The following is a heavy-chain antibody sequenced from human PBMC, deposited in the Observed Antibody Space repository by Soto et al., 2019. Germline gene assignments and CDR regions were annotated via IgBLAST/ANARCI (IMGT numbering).Heavy chain of an antibody. CDR2: INQDGTGG. CDR1: GFSFSNYW. V-gene: IGHV3-7*03. D-gene: IGHD3-9*01. Sequence: PGGSLRLSCAASGFSFSNYWMSWVRQAPGKGLEWVGNINQDGTGGYYVDSLKGRFTISRDNAKNSLFLQMNNLRAEDTAVYYCASRGPARIHFDTWGQGSLVTVSS. CDR3: ASRGPARIHFDT. J-gene: IGHJ4*02.